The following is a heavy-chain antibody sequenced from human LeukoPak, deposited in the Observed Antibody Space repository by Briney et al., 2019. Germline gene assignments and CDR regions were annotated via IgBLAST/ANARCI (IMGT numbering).Heavy chain of an antibody. V-gene: IGHV3-9*01. J-gene: IGHJ3*02. D-gene: IGHD3-22*01. CDR2: ISWNSGSR. Sequence: PGGSLRLSCAPSGFTFADYAMHWVRQAPGKGVEWVSGISWNSGSRGYADSVKGRFSISRDNAKNSLYLQMNSRRAEDTALYYCAKASYYDHAFDIWGQGTMVTVSS. CDR3: AKASYYDHAFDI. CDR1: GFTFADYA.